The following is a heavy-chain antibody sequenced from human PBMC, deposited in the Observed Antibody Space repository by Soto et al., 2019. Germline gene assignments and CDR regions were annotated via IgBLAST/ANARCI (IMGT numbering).Heavy chain of an antibody. CDR2: ISAYNGNT. V-gene: IGHV1-18*01. Sequence: ASVKVSCKASGYTFTSYGISWVRQAPGQGLEWMGWISAYNGNTNYAQKLQGRVTMTTDTSTSTAYMELRSLRSDDTAVYYCARDRLRGPVAGNGYYYYYGMDVWGQGTTVTVSS. J-gene: IGHJ6*02. CDR3: ARDRLRGPVAGNGYYYYYGMDV. CDR1: GYTFTSYG. D-gene: IGHD6-19*01.